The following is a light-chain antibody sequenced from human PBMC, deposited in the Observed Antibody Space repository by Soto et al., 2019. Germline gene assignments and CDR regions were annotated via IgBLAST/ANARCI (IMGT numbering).Light chain of an antibody. Sequence: QSVLTQPASVSGSPGQSITISCTGTSSDVGGYNYVSWYQHHPGKAPKLIIYDVTNRPSGVSNPFSGSKSGNTASLTFSGLQPEDEADYYCSSYTTSNTRQIVFGTGTRSPS. V-gene: IGLV2-14*03. CDR1: SSDVGGYNY. CDR3: SSYTTSNTRQIV. J-gene: IGLJ1*01. CDR2: DVT.